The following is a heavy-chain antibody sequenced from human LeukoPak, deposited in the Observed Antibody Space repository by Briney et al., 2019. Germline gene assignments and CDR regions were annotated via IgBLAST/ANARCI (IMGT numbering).Heavy chain of an antibody. D-gene: IGHD1-26*01. CDR2: IKSETDGGTI. CDR1: GFTVSSAW. Sequence: GGSLRLSCAASGFTVSSAWMNWVRQTPGTGLEWVGLIKSETDGGTIDYAAPVKGRFTISRDDSKNTLYLQMNSLKTEDTAVYYCTTERSGSFPYWGQGALVTVSS. CDR3: TTERSGSFPY. V-gene: IGHV3-15*01. J-gene: IGHJ4*02.